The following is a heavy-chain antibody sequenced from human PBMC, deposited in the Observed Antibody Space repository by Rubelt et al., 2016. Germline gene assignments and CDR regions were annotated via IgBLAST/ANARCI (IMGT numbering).Heavy chain of an antibody. CDR3: ASANWADHFFHY. Sequence: QVQLVQSGAEVRKPGSSVTVSCKASGATFSSITINWVRQAPGQGLSWMGGILPVYGTSSSAPKVQGIITITADESTVAAYMDLRSLTSEDTGVYYCASANWADHFFHYWGQGT. CDR2: ILPVYGTS. D-gene: IGHD7-27*01. V-gene: IGHV1-69*01. CDR1: GATFSSIT. J-gene: IGHJ4*02.